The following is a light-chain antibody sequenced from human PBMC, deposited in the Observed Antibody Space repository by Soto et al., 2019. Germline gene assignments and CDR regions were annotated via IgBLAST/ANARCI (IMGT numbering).Light chain of an antibody. V-gene: IGLV3-9*01. J-gene: IGLJ1*01. CDR2: RDS. CDR1: NIGSKN. Sequence: SYELTQPLSVSVAPGQTARITCGGNNIGSKNVHWYQQKPGQAPVLVIYRDSNRPSGIPERFSGSNSGNTATLTISRAQAGDEADYYCQVWDSSSYVFGTGTRLTVL. CDR3: QVWDSSSYV.